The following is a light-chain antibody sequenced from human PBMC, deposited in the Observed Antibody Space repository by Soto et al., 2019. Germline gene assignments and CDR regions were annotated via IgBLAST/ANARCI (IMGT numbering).Light chain of an antibody. V-gene: IGLV1-40*01. J-gene: IGLJ2*01. CDR1: SSNIGAGYD. CDR3: QSYDSSLSGSV. Sequence: QSVLTQPPSVSGATGQRVTISCTGRSSNIGAGYDVHWYQQLPGTAPKLLIYGNSNRPSGVPDRFSGSKSGTSASLAITGLQAEDEADYYCQSYDSSLSGSVFGGGTKLTVL. CDR2: GNS.